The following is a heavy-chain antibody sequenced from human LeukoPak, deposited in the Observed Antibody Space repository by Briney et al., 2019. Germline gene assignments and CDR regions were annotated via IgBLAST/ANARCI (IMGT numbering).Heavy chain of an antibody. V-gene: IGHV3-53*01. D-gene: IGHD3-10*01. CDR3: ARGPVRGVIFNWFDP. Sequence: GGSLRLSCAASGFTVSTYYMSWVSQAPGKGLEWVSVIYSGGSTYSSDSVRGRFTISRDNSKTTLYLQMNSLRAEDTAVYYCARGPVRGVIFNWFDPWGQGTLVTVSS. CDR2: IYSGGST. J-gene: IGHJ5*02. CDR1: GFTVSTYY.